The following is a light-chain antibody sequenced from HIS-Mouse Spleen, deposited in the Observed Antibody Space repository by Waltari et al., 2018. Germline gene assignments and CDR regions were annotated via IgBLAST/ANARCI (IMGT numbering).Light chain of an antibody. CDR3: QQYNNWPPLT. CDR1: QSVSSN. CDR2: GAS. Sequence: EIVMTQSPATLSVSPGERATLSCRASQSVSSNLAWYLQKPGQAPRLLIYGASTRATGIPARFSGSGSGTEFTLTISSMQSEDFAVYYCQQYNNWPPLTFGGGTKVEIK. J-gene: IGKJ4*01. V-gene: IGKV3-15*01.